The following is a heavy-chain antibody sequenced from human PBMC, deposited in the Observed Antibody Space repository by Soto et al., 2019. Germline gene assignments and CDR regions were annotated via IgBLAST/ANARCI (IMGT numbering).Heavy chain of an antibody. CDR3: AREGVLRYFVTDWFAP. D-gene: IGHD3-9*01. V-gene: IGHV3-21*01. CDR2: ISSSSSYI. J-gene: IGHJ5*02. CDR1: GFTFSSYS. Sequence: PGGSLRLSCAASGFTFSSYSMNWVRQAPGKGLEWVSSISSSSSYIYYADSVKGRFTISRDNAKNSLYLQMNSLRAEDTAVYYCAREGVLRYFVTDWFAPWGQGTLVPSPQ.